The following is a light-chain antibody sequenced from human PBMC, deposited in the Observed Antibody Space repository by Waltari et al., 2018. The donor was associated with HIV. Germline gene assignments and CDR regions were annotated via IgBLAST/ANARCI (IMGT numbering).Light chain of an antibody. V-gene: IGLV2-14*01. CDR2: GVS. Sequence: SLSGSPGQSITITCSGTGSDIGLYDLVSWYRQEPGKAPRLLIYGVSNRPSEISRRFFGSKARTTASLTISALQADDEGDYYCSAYTMSGSLVFGGGTKLTVL. CDR1: GSDIGLYDL. CDR3: SAYTMSGSLV. J-gene: IGLJ2*01.